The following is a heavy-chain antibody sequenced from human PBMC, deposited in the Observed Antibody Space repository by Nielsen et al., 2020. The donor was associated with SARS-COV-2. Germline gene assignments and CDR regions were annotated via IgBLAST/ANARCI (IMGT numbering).Heavy chain of an antibody. CDR1: GYRFTSHW. Sequence: GESLKISCQGSGYRFTSHWIPWVRQMPGKGLAWMGRIDPRDSYVDYSPSFQGHVAIPADKSLSTAYLQWSSLKASDTAMYYCARYASEYYYYYYMDVWGTGTTVTVPS. D-gene: IGHD2-2*01. CDR3: ARYASEYYYYYYMDV. CDR2: IDPRDSYV. V-gene: IGHV5-10-1*01. J-gene: IGHJ6*03.